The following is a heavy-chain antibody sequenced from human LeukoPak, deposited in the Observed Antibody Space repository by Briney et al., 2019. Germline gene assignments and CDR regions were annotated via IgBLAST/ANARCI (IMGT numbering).Heavy chain of an antibody. J-gene: IGHJ4*02. CDR2: ISSSAITM. CDR1: GFTFSNYY. V-gene: IGHV3-11*01. CDR3: ARANNWNYPYYFDY. D-gene: IGHD1-7*01. Sequence: PGGSLRLSCAASGFTFSNYYMSWIRQAPGKGLEWVSYISSSAITMYYADSVKGRFTISRDNAKNSLYLQMNSLRVEDTAVYYCARANNWNYPYYFDYWGQGALVTVSS.